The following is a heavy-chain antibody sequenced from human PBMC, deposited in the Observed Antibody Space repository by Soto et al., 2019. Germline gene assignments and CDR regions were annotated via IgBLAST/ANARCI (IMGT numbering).Heavy chain of an antibody. J-gene: IGHJ4*02. CDR2: IYYSGST. Sequence: QVHLQESGPRLVKPSQTLSLPCNVSGDSINHGGHYWIWILQHPGKGLDWIGYIYYSGSTYYTQSPKSRLSISVDTSKSQFSLRLNSVPAADTAVYYCARDVGRGEVYNAVDYWGQGMLVTVSS. CDR1: GDSINHGGHY. CDR3: ARDVGRGEVYNAVDY. D-gene: IGHD3-10*01. V-gene: IGHV4-31*03.